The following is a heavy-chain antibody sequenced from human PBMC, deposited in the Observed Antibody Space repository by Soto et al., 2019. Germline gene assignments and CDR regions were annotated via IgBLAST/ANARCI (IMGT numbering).Heavy chain of an antibody. V-gene: IGHV4-31*03. CDR3: ARVPDY. CDR1: GASISSGGYY. Sequence: SETLSLTCTVSGASISSGGYYWGWIRQHPGKGLEWIGYIYYSGSTYYNPSLKSRVTISIDRSKNQFSLKLSSVTAADTAVYYCARVPDYWGQGILVTVSS. J-gene: IGHJ4*02. D-gene: IGHD2-2*01. CDR2: IYYSGST.